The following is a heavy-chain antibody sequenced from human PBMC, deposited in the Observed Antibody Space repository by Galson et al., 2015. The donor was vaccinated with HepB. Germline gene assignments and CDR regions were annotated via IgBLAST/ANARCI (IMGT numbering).Heavy chain of an antibody. D-gene: IGHD1-20*01. CDR3: ARIPAANWNPEGGVWFDP. CDR1: GGSISSGDYY. Sequence: TLSLTCTVSGGSISSGDYYWTWIRQHTGKGLEWIGYIYYSGSTYYNPSLKSRVTISVDTSKNQFSLKLSSATAADTAVYYCARIPAANWNPEGGVWFDPWGQGTLVTVSS. J-gene: IGHJ5*02. V-gene: IGHV4-31*03. CDR2: IYYSGST.